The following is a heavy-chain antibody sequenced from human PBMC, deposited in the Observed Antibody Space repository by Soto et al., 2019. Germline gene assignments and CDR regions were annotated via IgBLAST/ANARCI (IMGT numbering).Heavy chain of an antibody. Sequence: QVQLVESGGSMVKPGGSLRLSGAASGFTFSDYYMSWIRQAPGKGLEWVSYISSSGSTIYYADSVKGRFTISRDNAKNSLYLQMNSLRAEVTAVYYCARERIAAAGTGYYGMDVWGQGTTVTVSS. CDR3: ARERIAAAGTGYYGMDV. J-gene: IGHJ6*02. CDR1: GFTFSDYY. CDR2: ISSSGSTI. D-gene: IGHD6-13*01. V-gene: IGHV3-11*01.